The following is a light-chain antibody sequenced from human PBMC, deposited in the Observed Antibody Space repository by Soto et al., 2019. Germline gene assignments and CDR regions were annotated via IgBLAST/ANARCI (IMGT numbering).Light chain of an antibody. J-gene: IGKJ5*01. CDR3: QQSYSTPIS. Sequence: DVGMTQSPSSLSASVVDTVTITCRASQSISSHLNWYQQKPGKAPHLLMYTASNLQSGVPSRFSGSGSGTDFTLTISSLQPEDFATYYCQQSYSTPISFGQGTRLEI. CDR2: TAS. CDR1: QSISSH. V-gene: IGKV1-39*01.